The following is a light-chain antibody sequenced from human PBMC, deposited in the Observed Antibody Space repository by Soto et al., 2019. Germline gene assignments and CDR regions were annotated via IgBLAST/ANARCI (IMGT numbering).Light chain of an antibody. CDR1: QSISSY. CDR2: AAS. CDR3: QQSYSTPRT. Sequence: DIQMTQSPSSLSASVGDRVTNTCRASQSISSYLNWYQQKPGKAPKLLIYAASSLQSGVPSRFSGSVSGTDFTLTISSLQPEDFATYYCQQSYSTPRTFGQGTKVEIK. V-gene: IGKV1-39*01. J-gene: IGKJ1*01.